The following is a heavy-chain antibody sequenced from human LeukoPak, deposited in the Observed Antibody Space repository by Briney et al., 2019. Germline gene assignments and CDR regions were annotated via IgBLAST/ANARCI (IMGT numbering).Heavy chain of an antibody. J-gene: IGHJ6*02. CDR2: FVPEDGET. CDR3: ATPYYDFWSGFPHYGMDV. D-gene: IGHD3-3*01. V-gene: IGHV1-24*01. CDR1: GYTLTELS. Sequence: ASVKVSCKVSGYTLTELSMHWVRQAPGKGLEWMGGFVPEDGETIYAQKFQGRVTMTEDTSTDTAYMELSSLRSEDTAVYYCATPYYDFWSGFPHYGMDVWGQGTTVTVSS.